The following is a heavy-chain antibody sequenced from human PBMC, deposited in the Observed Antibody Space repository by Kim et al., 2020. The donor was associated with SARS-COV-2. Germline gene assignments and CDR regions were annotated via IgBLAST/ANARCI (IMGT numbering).Heavy chain of an antibody. V-gene: IGHV1-18*01. CDR1: GYTFTSYG. D-gene: IGHD3-16*02. CDR3: VRSPRAVSLSPKWY. J-gene: IGHJ4*02. Sequence: ASVKVSCKASGYTFTSYGISWVRQAPGQGLEWMGWISAYNGNTNYAQKVQGRVTMTTDTSTNTAYMDLRSLRSDDTAVYYCVRSPRAVSLSPKWYWGQGT. CDR2: ISAYNGNT.